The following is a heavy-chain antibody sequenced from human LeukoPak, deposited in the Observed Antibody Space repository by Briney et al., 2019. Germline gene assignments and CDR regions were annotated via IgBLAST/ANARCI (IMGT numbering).Heavy chain of an antibody. CDR2: IKPNSGVT. J-gene: IGHJ4*02. Sequence: ASVKVSCKTSGYTFATYFMHWVRQAPGQGLGWMGYIKPNSGVTNYAQKFRGRVTMTWDTSISTAYIELSGLTSDDTAIYYCARPTYCGSDCYFNFDYWGQGTLVTVSS. V-gene: IGHV1-2*02. CDR3: ARPTYCGSDCYFNFDY. CDR1: GYTFATYF. D-gene: IGHD2-21*02.